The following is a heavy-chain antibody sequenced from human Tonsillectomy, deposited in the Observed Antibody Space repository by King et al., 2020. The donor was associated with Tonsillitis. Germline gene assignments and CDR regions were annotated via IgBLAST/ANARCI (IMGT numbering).Heavy chain of an antibody. D-gene: IGHD3-10*01. CDR3: ARDIEPLRGAELRLLGDY. Sequence: QLVQSGPEVKKPGASVKVSCKASGYTFTAYYMHWVRQAPGQGLEWMGWINPENGVTKYSQKFQGRVTMTRDLSISTAHMDLNSLTSNDTAVYYCARDIEPLRGAELRLLGDYWGQGALVTVSS. V-gene: IGHV1-2*02. CDR2: INPENGVT. J-gene: IGHJ4*02. CDR1: GYTFTAYY.